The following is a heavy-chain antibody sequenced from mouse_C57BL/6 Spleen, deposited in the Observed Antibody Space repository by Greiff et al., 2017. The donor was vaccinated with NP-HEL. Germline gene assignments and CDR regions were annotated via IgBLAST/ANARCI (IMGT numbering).Heavy chain of an antibody. Sequence: EVQRVESGGGLVKPGGSLKLSCAASGFTFSDYGMHWVRQAPEKGLEWVAYISSGSSTIYYADKVKGRFTISRDNAKNTLFLPITSLRSEDTAMYYCAKSYDYAAYWYFDVWGTGTTVTVSS. CDR2: ISSGSSTI. V-gene: IGHV5-17*01. D-gene: IGHD2-4*01. CDR3: AKSYDYAAYWYFDV. J-gene: IGHJ1*03. CDR1: GFTFSDYG.